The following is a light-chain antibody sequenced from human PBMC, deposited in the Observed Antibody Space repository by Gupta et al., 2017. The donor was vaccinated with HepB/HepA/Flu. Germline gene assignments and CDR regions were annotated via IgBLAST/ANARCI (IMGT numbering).Light chain of an antibody. Sequence: DIQMTQSPSSLSASVGDRVIITCRASESISRYVNWYQQKPGKAPNLLIYTASTLESGVPSRFSGSGSGTDFPLTISSLQLEDFASYYCQQNYSPPLTFGGGTNVEIK. J-gene: IGKJ4*01. CDR3: QQNYSPPLT. CDR2: TAS. V-gene: IGKV1-39*01. CDR1: ESISRY.